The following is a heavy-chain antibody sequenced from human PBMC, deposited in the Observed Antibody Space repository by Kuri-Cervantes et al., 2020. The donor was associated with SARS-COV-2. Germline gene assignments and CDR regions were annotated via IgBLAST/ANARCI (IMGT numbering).Heavy chain of an antibody. CDR3: ARDDNSSGYYGPDFDY. J-gene: IGHJ4*02. CDR2: INIYNEKT. CDR1: GYTFSNSG. D-gene: IGHD3-22*01. V-gene: IGHV1-18*01. Sequence: ASVKVSCKASGYTFSNSGISWVRQAPGQGLEWMGWINIYNEKTRYAQQFQGRVTMTTDTSTNTAYMELRSLRSEDTAVYYCARDDNSSGYYGPDFDYWGQGTLVTVSS.